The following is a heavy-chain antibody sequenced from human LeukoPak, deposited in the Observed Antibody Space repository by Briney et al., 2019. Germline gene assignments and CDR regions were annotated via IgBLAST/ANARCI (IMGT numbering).Heavy chain of an antibody. CDR1: GDSVSSNSVA. CDR3: ARDSGSYSRPTDYFDY. CDR2: TYYRSKWYN. D-gene: IGHD1-26*01. V-gene: IGHV6-1*01. Sequence: SQTLSLTCAISGDSVSSNSVAWDWIRQTPSRGLEWLGRTYYRSKWYNDYAVSVKSRITINPDTSKNQFSLQLNSVTPEDTAVYYCARDSGSYSRPTDYFDYWGQGTLVTVSS. J-gene: IGHJ4*02.